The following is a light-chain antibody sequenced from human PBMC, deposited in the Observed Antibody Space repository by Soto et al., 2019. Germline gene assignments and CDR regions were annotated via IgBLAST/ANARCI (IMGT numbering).Light chain of an antibody. CDR1: QRVLYSSNNKNY. J-gene: IGKJ4*01. CDR2: WAS. CDR3: QQYYTTLALT. Sequence: DIVMTQSPDSLAASLGERATINCKSSQRVLYSSNNKNYLAWYQQKPGQPPKLLIYWASTRESGVPDRFSGSGSGTDFTLTISSLQAEDVAVYYCQQYYTTLALTFGGGTKVDIK. V-gene: IGKV4-1*01.